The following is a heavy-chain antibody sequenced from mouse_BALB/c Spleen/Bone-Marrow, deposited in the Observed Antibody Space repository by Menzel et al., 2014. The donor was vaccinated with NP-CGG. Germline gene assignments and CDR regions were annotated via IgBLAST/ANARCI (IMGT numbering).Heavy chain of an antibody. CDR1: GFNIEDTY. D-gene: IGHD2-1*01. Sequence: EVMLVESGAELVKPGASVKLSCTASGFNIEDTYMHWVKQRPEQGLEWIGRIDPANGNTKYDPKFQGKATITADTSSNTAYLQLSSLTSEDTAVYYCARDGNFFFAYWGQGTLVTVSA. J-gene: IGHJ3*01. V-gene: IGHV14-3*02. CDR2: IDPANGNT. CDR3: ARDGNFFFAY.